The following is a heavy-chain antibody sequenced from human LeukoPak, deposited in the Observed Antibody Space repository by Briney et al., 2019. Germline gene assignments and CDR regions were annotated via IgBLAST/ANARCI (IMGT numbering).Heavy chain of an antibody. CDR3: ARGYCNGGSCYWDYYYYYMDV. Sequence: GGSLRLSCAASGFSFTTYWMGWVRQAPGKGLEWVSGINWNGGRTGHADSVKGRFTISRDNAKNSLYLQMNSLRAEDTALYYCARGYCNGGSCYWDYYYYYMDVWGKGATVTVSS. V-gene: IGHV3-20*04. CDR1: GFSFTTYW. J-gene: IGHJ6*03. CDR2: INWNGGRT. D-gene: IGHD2-15*01.